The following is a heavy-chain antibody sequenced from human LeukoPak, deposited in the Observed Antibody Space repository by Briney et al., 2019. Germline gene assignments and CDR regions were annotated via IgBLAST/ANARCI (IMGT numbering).Heavy chain of an antibody. CDR1: GGSFSGYY. D-gene: IGHD5-18*01. Sequence: SETLSLTCAVYGGSFSGYYWSWIRQPPGKGLEWIGEINHSGSTNYNPSLKSRVTISVDTSKNQFSLKLSSVTAADTAVYYCARSREYSYGRWGQGTLVTVSS. CDR3: ARSREYSYGR. J-gene: IGHJ4*02. V-gene: IGHV4-34*01. CDR2: INHSGST.